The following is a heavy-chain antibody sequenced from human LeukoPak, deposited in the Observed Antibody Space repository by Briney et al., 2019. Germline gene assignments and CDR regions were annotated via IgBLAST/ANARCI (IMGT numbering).Heavy chain of an antibody. Sequence: ASVKVSCKASGYTFTSYGISWVRQAPGQGLEWMGWISAYNGNTNYAQKLQGRVTMTTDTSTSTAYMELRSLRSEDTAVYYCARDLCYCSSTSCCSGWFDPWGQGTLATVSS. J-gene: IGHJ5*02. CDR2: ISAYNGNT. V-gene: IGHV1-18*01. CDR1: GYTFTSYG. CDR3: ARDLCYCSSTSCCSGWFDP. D-gene: IGHD2-2*01.